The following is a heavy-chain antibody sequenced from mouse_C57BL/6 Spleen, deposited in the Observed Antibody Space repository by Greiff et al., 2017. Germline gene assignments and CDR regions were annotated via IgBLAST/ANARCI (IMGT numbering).Heavy chain of an antibody. Sequence: EVMLVESGGGLVQPGGSLSLSCAASGFTFTDYYMSWVRQPPGKALEWLGFIRNKANGYTTEYSASVKGRFTISRDNSQSTLYLQMNALRAEDSATYYCARYISNYFDYWGQGTTLTVSS. CDR1: GFTFTDYY. V-gene: IGHV7-3*01. D-gene: IGHD1-1*01. CDR2: IRNKANGYTT. CDR3: ARYISNYFDY. J-gene: IGHJ2*01.